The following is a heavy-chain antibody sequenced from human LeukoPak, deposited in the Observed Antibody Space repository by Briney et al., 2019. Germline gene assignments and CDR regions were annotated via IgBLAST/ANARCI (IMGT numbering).Heavy chain of an antibody. CDR1: GFTVSSNY. CDR2: IYSGGST. CDR3: AKGSGWEMSYYYYYMDV. D-gene: IGHD1-26*01. Sequence: GGSLRLSCAASGFTVSSNYMSWVRQAPGKGLEWVSVIYSGGSTYYAESVKGRFTISRDNSKNTLYLQMNSLRAEDTAVYYCAKGSGWEMSYYYYYMDVWGKGTTVTISS. V-gene: IGHV3-66*01. J-gene: IGHJ6*03.